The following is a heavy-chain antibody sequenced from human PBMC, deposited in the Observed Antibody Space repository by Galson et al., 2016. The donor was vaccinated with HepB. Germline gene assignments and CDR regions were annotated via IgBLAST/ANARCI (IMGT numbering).Heavy chain of an antibody. CDR3: ARDGKGDSATPGMDV. V-gene: IGHV3-33*01. J-gene: IGHJ6*04. CDR2: IWFDGRKA. D-gene: IGHD1-26*01. Sequence: SLRLSCAASGFSFSTYAMHWVRQAPGKGLEWVGVIWFDGRKAKYVDSVKGRFTISRDNSNNTLYLQMNSLRAEDTAVFYCARDGKGDSATPGMDVWGKGTTVTVSS. CDR1: GFSFSTYA.